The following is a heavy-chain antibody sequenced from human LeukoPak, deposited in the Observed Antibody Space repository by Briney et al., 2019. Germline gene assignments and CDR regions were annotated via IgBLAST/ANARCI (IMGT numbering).Heavy chain of an antibody. V-gene: IGHV3-33*01. CDR2: IWYDGSNK. D-gene: IGHD2-15*01. Sequence: GRSLRLSCAASGFTFSSYGMHWVRQAPGKGLEWVAVIWYDGSNKYYADSVKGRFTISRDNSKNTLYQQMDSLRAEDTAVYYCARGSDIVVVVAATPEYYFDYWGQGTLVTVSS. CDR3: ARGSDIVVVVAATPEYYFDY. J-gene: IGHJ4*02. CDR1: GFTFSSYG.